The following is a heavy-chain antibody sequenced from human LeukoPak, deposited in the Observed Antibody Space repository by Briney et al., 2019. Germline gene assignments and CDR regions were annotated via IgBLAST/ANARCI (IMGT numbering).Heavy chain of an antibody. D-gene: IGHD3-22*01. Sequence: ASVTVSCKASGYTFTSYGISWVRQAPGQGLEWMGWISAYNGNTNYAQKLQGRVTMTTDTSTSTAYMELRSLRSDDTAVYYCARDQDYYYDSSGYDYWGQGTLVTVSS. CDR1: GYTFTSYG. CDR2: ISAYNGNT. V-gene: IGHV1-18*01. J-gene: IGHJ4*02. CDR3: ARDQDYYYDSSGYDY.